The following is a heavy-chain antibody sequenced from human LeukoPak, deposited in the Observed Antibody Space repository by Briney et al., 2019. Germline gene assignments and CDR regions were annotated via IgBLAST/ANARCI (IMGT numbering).Heavy chain of an antibody. D-gene: IGHD2-15*01. J-gene: IGHJ3*02. CDR2: ISAYNGNT. CDR3: ARERVSAGLGYCSGGSCYSGIDAFDI. Sequence: GASVKVSCKASGYTFTSYGISWVRQAPGQGLEWMGWISAYNGNTNYAQKLQDRVTMTTDTSTSTAYMELRSLRSDDTAVYYCARERVSAGLGYCSGGSCYSGIDAFDIWGQGTMVTVSS. CDR1: GYTFTSYG. V-gene: IGHV1-18*01.